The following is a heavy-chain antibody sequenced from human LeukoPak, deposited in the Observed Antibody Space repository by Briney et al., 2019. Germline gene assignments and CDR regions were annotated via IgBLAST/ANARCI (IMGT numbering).Heavy chain of an antibody. D-gene: IGHD3-10*01. J-gene: IGHJ6*03. CDR2: INPNSGGT. CDR1: GYTFTGYY. V-gene: IGHV1-2*02. CDR3: ARGFGELYYYYYYMDV. Sequence: ASVKVSCKASGYTFTGYYMHWVRQAPGQGLEWMGWINPNSGGTNYAQKFQVRVTMTRDTSISTAYMELSRRRSDDTAVYYCARGFGELYYYYYYMDVWGKGTTVTVSS.